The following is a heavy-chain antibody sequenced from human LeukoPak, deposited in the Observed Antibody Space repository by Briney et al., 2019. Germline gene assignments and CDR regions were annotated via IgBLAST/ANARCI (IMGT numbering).Heavy chain of an antibody. CDR2: ISIGSSYA. Sequence: PGGSLRLFCAASGLTFSDYYMSWIRQAPGKGLEWVSYISIGSSYANYADSVKGRFTISRDDAKNSLYLQMNSLRAEDTAVYYCARGHYELWFWGQGTLVTVSS. CDR3: ARGHYELWF. CDR1: GLTFSDYY. V-gene: IGHV3-11*06. J-gene: IGHJ1*01. D-gene: IGHD3-16*01.